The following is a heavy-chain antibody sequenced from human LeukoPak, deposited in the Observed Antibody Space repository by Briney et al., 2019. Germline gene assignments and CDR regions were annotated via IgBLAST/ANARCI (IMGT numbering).Heavy chain of an antibody. D-gene: IGHD2-2*01. CDR2: INPNSGGT. CDR1: GYTFTGYY. Sequence: GASVKVSCKASGYTFTGYYMHWVRQAPGQGLEWMGWINPNSGGTNYAQKFQGRVTMTRGTSISTAYMELSRLRSDDTAVYYCARGVVVPAAARYYYYYYMDVWGKGTTVTVSS. J-gene: IGHJ6*03. CDR3: ARGVVVPAAARYYYYYYMDV. V-gene: IGHV1-2*02.